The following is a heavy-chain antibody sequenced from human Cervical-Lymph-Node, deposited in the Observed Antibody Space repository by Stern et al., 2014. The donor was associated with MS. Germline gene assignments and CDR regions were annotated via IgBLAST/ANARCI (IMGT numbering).Heavy chain of an antibody. J-gene: IGHJ4*02. CDR3: TTDVRTYVSLDY. Sequence: EVQLVESGGSLVKPGGSLRLSCEASGFTFSNAWMSWVRQAPGKGLEWVGRIKSKTDGGTTDYAAPVKVIFTISRDDSKNTLYLQMNSLKTEDTAVYYCTTDVRTYVSLDYWGQGTLVTVSS. V-gene: IGHV3-15*01. CDR2: IKSKTDGGTT. D-gene: IGHD3-16*01. CDR1: GFTFSNAW.